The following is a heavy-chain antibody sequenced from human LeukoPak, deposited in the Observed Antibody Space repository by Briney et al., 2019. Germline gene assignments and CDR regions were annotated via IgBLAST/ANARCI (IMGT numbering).Heavy chain of an antibody. J-gene: IGHJ4*02. Sequence: SETLSLTCAVYGGSFSGYYWNWIRQPPGKGLEWIGEINHSGSTNYNPSLKSRVTISVDTSKNQFSLKLSSVTAADTAVYYCARHPQTDGMVDYWGQGTLVTVSS. CDR2: INHSGST. CDR1: GGSFSGYY. D-gene: IGHD1-14*01. V-gene: IGHV4-34*01. CDR3: ARHPQTDGMVDY.